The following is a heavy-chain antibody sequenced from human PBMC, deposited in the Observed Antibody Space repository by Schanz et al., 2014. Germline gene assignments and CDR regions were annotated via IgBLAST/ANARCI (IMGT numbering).Heavy chain of an antibody. D-gene: IGHD1-26*01. CDR1: GYTFTGFH. CDR3: TRVRVLERSGTDY. CDR2: INPNSGGT. V-gene: IGHV1-2*06. Sequence: QVLLVQSGAEVRKPGASVKVSCKASGYTFTGFHLHWVRQVPGQGLEWMGRINPNSGGTDYAQEFLSGVTMTRDTSINTAYMELRRLKSDDTAVYYCTRVRVLERSGTDYWGQGTLVTVSS. J-gene: IGHJ4*02.